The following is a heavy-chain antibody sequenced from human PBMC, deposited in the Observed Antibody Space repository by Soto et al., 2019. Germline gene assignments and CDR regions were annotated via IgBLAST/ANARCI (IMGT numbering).Heavy chain of an antibody. D-gene: IGHD3-16*01. V-gene: IGHV4-61*01. CDR2: IYYSGST. Sequence: QAQLQESGPGLVKPSETLSLTCTVSGGSVSSGSYHWTWIRQPPGKGLEWIGYIYYSGSTNYNPSLTSRVTISVDTSKNQFSLKLSSVTAADTAVYYCARDNMRARDGMDVWGQGTTVTVSS. CDR1: GGSVSSGSYH. J-gene: IGHJ6*02. CDR3: ARDNMRARDGMDV.